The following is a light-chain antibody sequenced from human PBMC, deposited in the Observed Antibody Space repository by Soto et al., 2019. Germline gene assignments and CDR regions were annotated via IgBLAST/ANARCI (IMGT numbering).Light chain of an antibody. J-gene: IGKJ5*01. CDR3: QPLYGYPTT. Sequence: IQLTQSPSSLSASVGDRVTITCRASQGISSYLGWYLQKPGQAPRLLIYAASTLQNGVPSRFSRSGSGTDFTLTITRLHPEDFATYYCQPLYGYPTTVGQGTRREVK. CDR1: QGISSY. V-gene: IGKV1-9*01. CDR2: AAS.